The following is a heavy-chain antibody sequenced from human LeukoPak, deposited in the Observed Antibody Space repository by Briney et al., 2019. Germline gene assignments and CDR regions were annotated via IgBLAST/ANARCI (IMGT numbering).Heavy chain of an antibody. CDR1: GNSISKFA. D-gene: IGHD3-16*01. Sequence: SVKVSCKASGNSISKFAVSWVRQAPGQGLEWMGGIIPLFGTADYPQKFQGRVTITADESTSTTYMELGSLKSEDTATYYCTTRSCGAGACSSSFYYYYGLHFWGQGTPVFVSS. CDR2: IIPLFGTA. CDR3: TTRSCGAGACSSSFYYYYGLHF. V-gene: IGHV1-69*13. J-gene: IGHJ4*03.